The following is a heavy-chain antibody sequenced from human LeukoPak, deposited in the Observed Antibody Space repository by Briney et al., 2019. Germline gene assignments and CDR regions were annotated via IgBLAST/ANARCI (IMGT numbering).Heavy chain of an antibody. D-gene: IGHD6-13*01. CDR3: ARVVAAADTVDY. CDR2: ISAYNGNT. J-gene: IGHJ4*02. CDR1: GYTFTSYG. V-gene: IGHV1-18*01. Sequence: ASVKVSCKASGYTFTSYGISWVRQAPGQGLEWMGWISAYNGNTNYAQKLQGRVTMTTDTSTSTAYMEPRSLRSDDTAVYYCARVVAAADTVDYWGQGTLVTVSS.